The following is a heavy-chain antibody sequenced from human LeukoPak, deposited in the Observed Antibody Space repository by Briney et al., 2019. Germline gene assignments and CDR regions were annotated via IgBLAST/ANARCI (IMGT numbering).Heavy chain of an antibody. V-gene: IGHV4-59*01. J-gene: IGHJ3*02. CDR1: GGSISSYY. CDR2: IYYSGST. CDR3: ARRILGGGYYDSSGYQDAFDI. D-gene: IGHD3-22*01. Sequence: SETLSLTCTVSGGSISSYYWSWIRQPPGKGLEWIGYIYYSGSTNYNPSLKSRVTISVDTSKNQFSLKLSSVTAADTAVYYRARRILGGGYYDSSGYQDAFDIWGQGTMVTVSS.